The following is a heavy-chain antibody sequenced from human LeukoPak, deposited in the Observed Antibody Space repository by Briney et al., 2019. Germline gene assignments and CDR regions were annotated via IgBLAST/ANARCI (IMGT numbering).Heavy chain of an antibody. V-gene: IGHV3-53*01. CDR1: AFSVSSNY. Sequence: GGSLRLSCAASAFSVSSNYMSWVRQAPGKGLEWVSVIFSGGSTYYADSVKGRFTISRDKSKNTVYLQMNSLSAEDTAIYYCARVASTSPYFYGMDVWGQGTTVTVSS. CDR2: IFSGGST. J-gene: IGHJ6*02. CDR3: ARVASTSPYFYGMDV.